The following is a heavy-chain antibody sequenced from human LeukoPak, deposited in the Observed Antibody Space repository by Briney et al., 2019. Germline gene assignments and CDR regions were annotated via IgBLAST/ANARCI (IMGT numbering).Heavy chain of an antibody. V-gene: IGHV1-18*01. Sequence: GASVKVSCKASGYTFTSYGISWVRQAPGQGLEWMGWISAYNGNTNYAQKLQGRVTMTTDTSTSTAYMELRSLRSDDTAVYYCARGIVVVPAASGFDYWGQGTLVTVSS. CDR1: GYTFTSYG. CDR3: ARGIVVVPAASGFDY. CDR2: ISAYNGNT. J-gene: IGHJ4*02. D-gene: IGHD2-2*01.